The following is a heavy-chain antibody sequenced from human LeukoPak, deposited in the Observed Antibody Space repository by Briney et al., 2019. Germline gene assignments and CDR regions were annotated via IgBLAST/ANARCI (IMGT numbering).Heavy chain of an antibody. D-gene: IGHD3-22*01. CDR2: INHSGST. Sequence: PSETLSLTCAVYGGSFSGYYWSWIRQPPGKGLEWIGEINHSGSTNYNPSLKSRVTISVDTSKNLFSLKLSSVTAADTAVYYCARGRGSSGYYYDYWGQGTLVTVSS. V-gene: IGHV4-34*01. CDR1: GGSFSGYY. CDR3: ARGRGSSGYYYDY. J-gene: IGHJ4*02.